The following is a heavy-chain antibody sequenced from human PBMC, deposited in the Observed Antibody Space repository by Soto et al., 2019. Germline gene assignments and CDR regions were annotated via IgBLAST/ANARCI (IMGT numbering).Heavy chain of an antibody. D-gene: IGHD2-8*01. Sequence: QVQVVQSGAEVKEPGSTVKVSCKASGDTFNTYAISWVRQAPGQGLEWLGGSIPIFGTTNYAQTLEGRLTIIADKSTSTAYMELSSLRSEDTSVYYCARSECPNGVCDTCVDHYYYGLDFWGQGTTVIVSS. V-gene: IGHV1-69*06. CDR3: ARSECPNGVCDTCVDHYYYGLDF. CDR1: GDTFNTYA. CDR2: SIPIFGTT. J-gene: IGHJ6*02.